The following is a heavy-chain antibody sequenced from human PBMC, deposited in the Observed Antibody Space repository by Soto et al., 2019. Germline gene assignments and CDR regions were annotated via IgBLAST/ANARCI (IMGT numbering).Heavy chain of an antibody. CDR2: IIPIFGTA. J-gene: IGHJ4*02. Sequence: QVQLVQSGAEVKKPGSSVKVSCKASGGTFSSYAISWVRQAPGQGLEWMGGIIPIFGTANYAQNFQCRVTITADESTSTAYMELSSLRSEDTAVYYCAILPRGYSYVLEDYWGQGTLVTVSS. CDR3: AILPRGYSYVLEDY. CDR1: GGTFSSYA. V-gene: IGHV1-69*12. D-gene: IGHD5-18*01.